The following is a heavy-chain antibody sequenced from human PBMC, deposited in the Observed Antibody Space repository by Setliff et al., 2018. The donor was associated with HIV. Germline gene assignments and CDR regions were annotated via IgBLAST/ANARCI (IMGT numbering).Heavy chain of an antibody. CDR1: GFTFSDYY. CDR3: ARVSYYYDSSGWVDY. CDR2: ISSSSSYT. J-gene: IGHJ4*02. D-gene: IGHD3-22*01. Sequence: GGSLRLSCAASGFTFSDYYMSWIRQAPGKGLEWVSYISSSSSYTNYADSVKGRFTISRDNAKNSLYLQMNSLRAEDTAVYYCARVSYYYDSSGWVDYWGQGTRVTVSS. V-gene: IGHV3-11*03.